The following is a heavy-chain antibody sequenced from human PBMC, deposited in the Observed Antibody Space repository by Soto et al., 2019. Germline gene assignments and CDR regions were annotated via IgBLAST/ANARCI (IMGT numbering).Heavy chain of an antibody. D-gene: IGHD3-10*01. V-gene: IGHV1-69*04. CDR1: GDTFSFYS. Sequence: QVQLVQSGAEVKRPGSSVKVSCKASGDTFSFYSINWVRQAPGLGLEWMGRVNPILSMSNYAQRFQGRVTMTADKHTSTAYMELSGLRSEDTAMYYCAPSYGSGYRAFDYWGQGALVTVSS. J-gene: IGHJ4*02. CDR3: APSYGSGYRAFDY. CDR2: VNPILSMS.